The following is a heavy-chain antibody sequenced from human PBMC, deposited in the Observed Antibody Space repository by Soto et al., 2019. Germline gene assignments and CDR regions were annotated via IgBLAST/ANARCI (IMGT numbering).Heavy chain of an antibody. CDR3: ARPRGILYYYYGMDV. V-gene: IGHV3-30-3*01. CDR2: ISYDGSNK. CDR1: GFTFSSYA. D-gene: IGHD6-13*01. Sequence: GGSMRLSCAASGFTFSSYAMHWVRQDPGKGLEWVAVISYDGSNKYYADSVKGRFTISRDNSKNTLYLQMNSLRAEDTAVYYCARPRGILYYYYGMDVWGQGTTVTVSS. J-gene: IGHJ6*02.